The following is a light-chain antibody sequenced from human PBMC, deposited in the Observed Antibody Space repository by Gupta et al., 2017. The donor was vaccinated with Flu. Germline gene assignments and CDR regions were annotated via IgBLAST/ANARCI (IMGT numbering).Light chain of an antibody. Sequence: ERATLSCRASQSVSSYLAWYQQKPGQAPRLLIYDASNRATGIPARFSGSGSGADFTLTISSLAPEDLAVYYCQQRSLWPLTFGGGTKVEIK. V-gene: IGKV3-11*01. J-gene: IGKJ4*01. CDR1: QSVSSY. CDR2: DAS. CDR3: QQRSLWPLT.